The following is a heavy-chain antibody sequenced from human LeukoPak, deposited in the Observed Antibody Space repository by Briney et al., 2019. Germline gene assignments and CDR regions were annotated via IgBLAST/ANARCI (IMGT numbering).Heavy chain of an antibody. Sequence: ASVKVSCKASGYTFTGYYMHWVRQAPGQGLEWMGWINPNSGGTNYAQKFQGRVTMTRDTSISTAYMELSRLRSDDTAVYYCARAGPIGSYGRYYYYMDVWGKGTTVTVSS. CDR1: GYTFTGYY. D-gene: IGHD1-26*01. J-gene: IGHJ6*03. CDR3: ARAGPIGSYGRYYYYMDV. V-gene: IGHV1-2*02. CDR2: INPNSGGT.